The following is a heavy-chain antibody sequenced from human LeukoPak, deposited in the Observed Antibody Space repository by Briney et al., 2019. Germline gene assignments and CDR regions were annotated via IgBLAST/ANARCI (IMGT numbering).Heavy chain of an antibody. CDR2: IYSGGST. V-gene: IGHV3-66*01. CDR3: ARGKIGSRGYYFDY. J-gene: IGHJ4*02. CDR1: GITVSNNY. Sequence: GGSLRLSCAASGITVSNNYMNWVRQAPGKGLEWVSLIYSGGSTYYADSVKGRFTISRDNSKNTLYLQMNSLRAEDTAVYYCARGKIGSRGYYFDYWGQGTLVTVSS. D-gene: IGHD3-10*01.